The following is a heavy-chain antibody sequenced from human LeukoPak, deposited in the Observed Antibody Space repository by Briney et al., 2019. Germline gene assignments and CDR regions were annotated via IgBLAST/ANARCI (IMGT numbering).Heavy chain of an antibody. D-gene: IGHD1-26*01. V-gene: IGHV4-59*01. CDR2: IYYSGNT. Sequence: SETLSLTCTVSGGSISSYYWSWIRQPPGKGLEWIGYIYYSGNTNYNPSLKSRVTMSVDTSKNQFSLKLSSVTAADTAVYYCARDIVGVTRAFGYWGQGTLATVSS. CDR1: GGSISSYY. J-gene: IGHJ4*02. CDR3: ARDIVGVTRAFGY.